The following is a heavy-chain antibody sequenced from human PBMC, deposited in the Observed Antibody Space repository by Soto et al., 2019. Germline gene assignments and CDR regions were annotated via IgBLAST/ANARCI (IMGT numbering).Heavy chain of an antibody. CDR3: ARGAVNAFDYWYFDL. CDR1: VGTFRGYG. V-gene: IGHV1-69*01. Sequence: QVQLVQAGSEVKKPGSSVKVTCEASVGTFRGYGVSWLRHAPEQGLEWIGGFIPKFGTANYAPKYQGRSSLATDAVTPTASVALSSLRPEQTAVYFYARGAVNAFDYWYFDLWGRSPVVSVSA. D-gene: IGHD3-10*01. CDR2: FIPKFGTA. J-gene: IGHJ2*01.